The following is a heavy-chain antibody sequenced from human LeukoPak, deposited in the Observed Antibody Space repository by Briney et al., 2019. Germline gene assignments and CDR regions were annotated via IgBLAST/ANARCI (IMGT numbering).Heavy chain of an antibody. CDR3: ARLTWDYYGSGSYYNLSRISENWSDP. Sequence: SETLSLTCTVSGGSISSSSYYWGWVRQPRGRGLEWIGSIYYSGSTYYNPSLKSRFTISVATAKNQFSLTLSSVTAADTAVYYCARLTWDYYGSGSYYNLSRISENWSDPWGQGTLVTVSS. CDR1: GGSISSSSYY. CDR2: IYYSGST. J-gene: IGHJ5*02. V-gene: IGHV4-39*01. D-gene: IGHD3-10*01.